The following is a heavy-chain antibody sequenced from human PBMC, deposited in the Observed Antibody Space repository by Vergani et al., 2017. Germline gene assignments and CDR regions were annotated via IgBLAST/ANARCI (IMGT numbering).Heavy chain of an antibody. J-gene: IGHJ6*03. CDR3: ARVTYYYDSSGYYGEFGYYYYMDV. CDR1: GFTFDDYA. D-gene: IGHD3-22*01. Sequence: EVQLLESGGGLVQPGRSLRLSCAASGFTFDDYAMHWVRQTPGEGLEWVSYISSSGSTIYYADSVKGRFTISRDNAKNSLYLQMNSLRAEDTAVYYCARVTYYYDSSGYYGEFGYYYYMDVWGKGTTVTVSS. V-gene: IGHV3-48*03. CDR2: ISSSGSTI.